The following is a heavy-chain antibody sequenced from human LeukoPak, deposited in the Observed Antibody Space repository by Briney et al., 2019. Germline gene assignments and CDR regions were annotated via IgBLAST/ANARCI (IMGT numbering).Heavy chain of an antibody. CDR3: ARLRVQPDH. CDR2: ICVDSATI. D-gene: IGHD6-6*01. Sequence: GGSLRHTCAASGFALTDYLMTWIRQTPGKGLEWGSYICVDSATIYYADSVKGRFTISRDNATNSLYLQMNSLTGEDTAIFYYARLRVQPDHWGQGTLVTVSS. J-gene: IGHJ4*02. V-gene: IGHV3-11*01. CDR1: GFALTDYL.